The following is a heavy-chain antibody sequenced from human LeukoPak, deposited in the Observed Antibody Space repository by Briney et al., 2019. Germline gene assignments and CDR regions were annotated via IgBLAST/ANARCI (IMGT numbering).Heavy chain of an antibody. V-gene: IGHV1-69*13. Sequence: SVKVSCKASGGTFSSYAISWVRQAPGQGLEWMGGIIPIFGTANYAQKFQGRVTITADESTSTAYMELSSLRSEDTAVYYCARLATMTTRWFDPWGQGTLVTVSS. CDR3: ARLATMTTRWFDP. D-gene: IGHD4-17*01. CDR2: IIPIFGTA. CDR1: GGTFSSYA. J-gene: IGHJ5*02.